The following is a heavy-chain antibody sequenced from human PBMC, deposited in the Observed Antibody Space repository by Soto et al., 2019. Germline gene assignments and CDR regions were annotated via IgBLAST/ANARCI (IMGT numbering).Heavy chain of an antibody. V-gene: IGHV4-4*07. J-gene: IGHJ5*02. D-gene: IGHD1-1*01. CDR3: VRDGTKTLRDWFDP. CDR2: IYATGTT. Sequence: SETLSLTCTVSVASISGFYWSWIRKSAGKGLEWIGRIYATGTTDYNPSLKIRVMMSVDTSKQQFSLKLRSVTAADTAVYYCVRDGTKTLRDWFDPWGQGISVTVSS. CDR1: VASISGFY.